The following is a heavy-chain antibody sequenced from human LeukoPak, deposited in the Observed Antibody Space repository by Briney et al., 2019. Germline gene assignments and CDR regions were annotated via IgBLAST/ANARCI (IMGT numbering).Heavy chain of an antibody. CDR3: ATALRYCTNGVCYTPNPHFDY. CDR2: FDPEDGET. Sequence: ASVNVSCKVSVYTHTELSMHWVRQAPGKGLEWMGGFDPEDGETIYAQKFQGRVTMTEDSSTDTAYMELSSLRSEDTAVYYCATALRYCTNGVCYTPNPHFDYWGQGTLVTVSS. V-gene: IGHV1-24*01. CDR1: VYTHTELS. D-gene: IGHD2-8*01. J-gene: IGHJ4*02.